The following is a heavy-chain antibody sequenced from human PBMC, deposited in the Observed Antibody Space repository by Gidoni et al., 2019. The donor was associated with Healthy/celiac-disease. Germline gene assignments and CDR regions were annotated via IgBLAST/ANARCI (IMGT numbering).Heavy chain of an antibody. Sequence: QVQLQESGPGLVKPSATLSLTCTVSGGPISSYYWSWIRQPPGKGLEWIGYIYYSGSTNYNPSLKSRVTISVDTSKNQFSLKLSSVTAADTAVYYCARGGRELLSVYYYYYYMDVWGKGTTVTVSS. CDR3: ARGGRELLSVYYYYYYMDV. CDR1: GGPISSYY. J-gene: IGHJ6*03. V-gene: IGHV4-59*01. CDR2: IYYSGST. D-gene: IGHD1-26*01.